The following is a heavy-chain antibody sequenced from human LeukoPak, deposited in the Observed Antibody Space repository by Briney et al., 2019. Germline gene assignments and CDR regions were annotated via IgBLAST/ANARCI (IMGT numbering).Heavy chain of an antibody. CDR3: ARGYCSAGNCYELDY. Sequence: ASVKVSCKASGYTFTGYYMHWVRQAPGQGLEGMGWINPNNGGTNYAQKFHGRVTMTGDTSISTAYMDLSRLTSDDTAVYYCARGYCSAGNCYELDYWGQGTLVTVSS. CDR2: INPNNGGT. V-gene: IGHV1-2*02. D-gene: IGHD2-15*01. J-gene: IGHJ4*02. CDR1: GYTFTGYY.